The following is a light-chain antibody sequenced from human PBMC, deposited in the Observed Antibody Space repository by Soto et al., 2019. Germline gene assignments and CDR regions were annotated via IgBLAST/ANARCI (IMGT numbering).Light chain of an antibody. J-gene: IGKJ2*01. Sequence: EIVLTQSPATLSLSPGERATLSCRASQSVSNYLAWYRQKPGQAPRLLIYDASSRATGTPARFSGSGSGTDFTLTISSLEPEYFAVYYCQQRTNWPSGYTFGQGTKLEIK. CDR2: DAS. CDR1: QSVSNY. CDR3: QQRTNWPSGYT. V-gene: IGKV3-11*01.